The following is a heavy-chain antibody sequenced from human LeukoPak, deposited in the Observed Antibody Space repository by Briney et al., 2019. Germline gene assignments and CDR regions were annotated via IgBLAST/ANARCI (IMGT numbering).Heavy chain of an antibody. Sequence: GRSLRLSCAASGFTFSSYGMHWVRQAPGKGLEWVAVISYDGSNKYYADSVKGRFTISRDNSKNTLYLQMNSLRAEDTAIYYCAKTKGVTGTTPYFDXXXQXTXXXVXS. CDR2: ISYDGSNK. CDR3: AKTKGVTGTTPYFDX. V-gene: IGHV3-30-3*02. D-gene: IGHD1-7*01. CDR1: GFTFSSYG. J-gene: IGHJ4*02.